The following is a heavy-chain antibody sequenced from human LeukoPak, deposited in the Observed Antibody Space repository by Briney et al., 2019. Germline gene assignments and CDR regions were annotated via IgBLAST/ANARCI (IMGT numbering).Heavy chain of an antibody. Sequence: GGSLRLSCAASGSTFSNAWMSWVRQAPGKGLEWVGRIKSKTDGGTTDYAAPVKGRFTISRDDSKNTLYLQMNSLKTEDTAVYYCTTDPYCSGTSCYGAFDIWGQGTMVTVSS. D-gene: IGHD2-2*01. J-gene: IGHJ3*02. CDR3: TTDPYCSGTSCYGAFDI. CDR2: IKSKTDGGTT. V-gene: IGHV3-15*01. CDR1: GSTFSNAW.